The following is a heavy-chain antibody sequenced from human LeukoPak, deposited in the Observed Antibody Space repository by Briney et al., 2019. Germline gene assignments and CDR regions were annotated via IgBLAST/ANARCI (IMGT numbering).Heavy chain of an antibody. Sequence: GGSLRLSCAVSGFTFSDYGMNWVRQAPGKGLEWVSAISGSGGSTYYADSVKGRFTVSRDNSKNTLYLQMNSLRAEDTAVYYCACPIRDSSAWRRYFDYWGQGTLVTVSS. V-gene: IGHV3-23*01. J-gene: IGHJ4*02. CDR1: GFTFSDYG. CDR3: ACPIRDSSAWRRYFDY. D-gene: IGHD6-19*01. CDR2: ISGSGGST.